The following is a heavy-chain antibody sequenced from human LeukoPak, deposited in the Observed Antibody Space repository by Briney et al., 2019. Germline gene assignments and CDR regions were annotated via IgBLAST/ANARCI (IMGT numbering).Heavy chain of an antibody. V-gene: IGHV1-2*02. CDR1: GYTFTGYY. CDR2: INPNSGGT. J-gene: IGHJ4*02. CDR3: ARDHSSSWYYFLDY. Sequence: GASVKVSCKASGYTFTGYYMHGVRQAPGQGLEWMGWINPNSGGTNYAQKLQGRVTMTRDTSISTVYMELSRLRSDDTAVYYCARDHSSSWYYFLDYWGQGTLVTVSS. D-gene: IGHD6-13*01.